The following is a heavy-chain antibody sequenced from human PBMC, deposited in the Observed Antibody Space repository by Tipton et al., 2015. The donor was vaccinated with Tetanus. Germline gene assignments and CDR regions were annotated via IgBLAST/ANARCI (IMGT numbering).Heavy chain of an antibody. CDR1: GGSIASQY. J-gene: IGHJ5*02. V-gene: IGHV4-4*07. D-gene: IGHD1-1*01. CDR3: ARDRGDTGTVNWFDP. CDR2: TYIRGTT. Sequence: LRLSCTVSGGSIASQYWSWIRQPAGKGLEWIGRTYIRGTTTYNPSLKSRVTISVDTSENQMSLRLTSVTAADTAVYYWARDRGDTGTVNWFDPWGQGTLVTVSS.